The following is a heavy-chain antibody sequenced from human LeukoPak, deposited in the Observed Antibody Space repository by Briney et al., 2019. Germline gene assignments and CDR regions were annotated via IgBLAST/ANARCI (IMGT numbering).Heavy chain of an antibody. V-gene: IGHV3-74*01. J-gene: IGHJ4*02. CDR3: ARHLHD. D-gene: IGHD3-16*01. CDR1: GFTFSSYW. CDR2: ISEDGSSA. Sequence: PGGSLRLSCAASGFTFSSYWMHWVRQAPGKGLVWVSRISEDGSSANYADSVKGRFTTSRDNAKNTLYLQMNSLRAEDTAVYYCARHLHDWGQGTLVTVSS.